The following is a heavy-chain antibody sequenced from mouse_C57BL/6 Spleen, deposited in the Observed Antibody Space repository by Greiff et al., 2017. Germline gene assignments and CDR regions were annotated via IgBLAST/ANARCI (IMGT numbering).Heavy chain of an antibody. D-gene: IGHD1-1*01. CDR3: GRRSAGVATDYAMDY. V-gene: IGHV1-64*01. Sequence: QVQLQQPGAELVKPGASVKLSCKASGYTFTSYWMHWVKQRPGQGLEWIGMIHPNSGSTDYNAKFKSKATLTVDKSSSTAYRQLSSLTSEDSAVDYWGRRSAGVATDYAMDYWGQGTSVTVSS. CDR2: IHPNSGST. CDR1: GYTFTSYW. J-gene: IGHJ4*01.